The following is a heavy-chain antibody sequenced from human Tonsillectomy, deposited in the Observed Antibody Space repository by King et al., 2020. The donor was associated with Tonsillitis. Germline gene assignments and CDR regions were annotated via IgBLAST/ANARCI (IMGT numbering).Heavy chain of an antibody. J-gene: IGHJ4*02. CDR1: GFTLDDYA. CDR2: ISGDGVST. V-gene: IGHV3-43*02. Sequence: VQLVESGGGVVQPGGSLRLSCAASGFTLDDYAMHWVRQAPGKGLEWVSLISGDGVSTYYADSVKDRFTISRENSKNSLYLQMNSLRTEDTALYYCAKDYYGSGTYYNPFDYWGQGTLVTVSS. CDR3: AKDYYGSGTYYNPFDY. D-gene: IGHD3-10*01.